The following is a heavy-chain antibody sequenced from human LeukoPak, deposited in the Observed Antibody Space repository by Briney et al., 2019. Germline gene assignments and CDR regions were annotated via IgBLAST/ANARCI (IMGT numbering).Heavy chain of an antibody. J-gene: IGHJ3*02. CDR2: IYTSGSA. Sequence: PSETLSLTCTVSGGSISSYYWSWIRQPAGKGLEWIGRIYTSGSANYNPSLKSRVTMSVDTSKNQFSLKLSSVTAADTAVYYCARPWSSGWYVFEAFNIWGQGTMVTVSS. CDR1: GGSISSYY. CDR3: ARPWSSGWYVFEAFNI. D-gene: IGHD6-13*01. V-gene: IGHV4-4*07.